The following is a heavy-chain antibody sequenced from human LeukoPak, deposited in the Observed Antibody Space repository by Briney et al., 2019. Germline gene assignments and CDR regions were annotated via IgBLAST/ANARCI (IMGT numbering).Heavy chain of an antibody. CDR1: GYTFTSYG. D-gene: IGHD2-15*01. Sequence: GASVKVSCKASGYTFTSYGISWVRQAPGQGLEWMGWISAYNGNTNYAQKLQGRVTMTTDTSTSTAYMELRSLRSDDTAVYYCAGDPPRILVVVAATNYYGMDVWGQGTTVTVSS. J-gene: IGHJ6*02. CDR3: AGDPPRILVVVAATNYYGMDV. V-gene: IGHV1-18*01. CDR2: ISAYNGNT.